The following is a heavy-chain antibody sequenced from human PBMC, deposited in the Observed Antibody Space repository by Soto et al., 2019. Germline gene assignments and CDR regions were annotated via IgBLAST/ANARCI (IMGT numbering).Heavy chain of an antibody. Sequence: PGGSLRLSCAASGFTFSSYWMSWVRQAPGKGLEWVANIKQDGSEKYYVDSVKGRFTISRDNAKNSLYLQMNSLRAEDTAVYYCARSSKELDTGNDFWSGPNDYWGQGTLVTVSS. CDR1: GFTFSSYW. CDR2: IKQDGSEK. D-gene: IGHD3-3*01. J-gene: IGHJ4*02. CDR3: ARSSKELDTGNDFWSGPNDY. V-gene: IGHV3-7*01.